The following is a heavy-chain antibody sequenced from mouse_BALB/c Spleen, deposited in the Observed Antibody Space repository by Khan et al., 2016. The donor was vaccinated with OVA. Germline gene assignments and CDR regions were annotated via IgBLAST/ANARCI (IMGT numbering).Heavy chain of an antibody. V-gene: IGHV1S135*01. J-gene: IGHJ3*01. Sequence: VRLQQSGPELMKPGASVKISCKASGYSFTSYYIHWVKQSHGKSLEWIGYIDPFNGGTSYNPKFKGKATLTVDKSSSTAYMHLSSLTSDDSAVYYCARHGYVAWFVYWGQGTLVTVSA. D-gene: IGHD2-2*01. CDR2: IDPFNGGT. CDR3: ARHGYVAWFVY. CDR1: GYSFTSYY.